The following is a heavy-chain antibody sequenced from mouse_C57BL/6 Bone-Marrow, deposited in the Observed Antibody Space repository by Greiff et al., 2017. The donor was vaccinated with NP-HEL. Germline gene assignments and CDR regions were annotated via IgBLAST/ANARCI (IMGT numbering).Heavy chain of an antibody. J-gene: IGHJ4*01. CDR2: IDPSDSYT. CDR3: AREGYTSYYYAMDY. V-gene: IGHV1-50*01. D-gene: IGHD3-1*01. Sequence: QVQLQQPGAELVKPGASVKLSCKASGYTFTSYWMQWVKQRPGQGLEWIGEIDPSDSYTNYNQKFKDKATLTVDTSSSTAYMQLSSLTTEDSAVYYCAREGYTSYYYAMDYWGQGTSVTVSS. CDR1: GYTFTSYW.